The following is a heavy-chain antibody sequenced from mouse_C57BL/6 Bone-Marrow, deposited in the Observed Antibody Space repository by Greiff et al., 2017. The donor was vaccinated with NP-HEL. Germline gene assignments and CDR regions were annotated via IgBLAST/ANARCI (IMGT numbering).Heavy chain of an antibody. J-gene: IGHJ1*03. V-gene: IGHV1-76*01. D-gene: IGHD1-1*01. CDR2: IYPGSGNT. Sequence: VQLKESGAELVRPGASVKLSCKASGYTFTDYYINWVKQRPGQGLEWIARIYPGSGNTYYNEKFKGKATLTAEKSSSTAYMQLSSLTSEDSAVYFCARSDYGSSHWYFDVWGTGTTVTVSS. CDR3: ARSDYGSSHWYFDV. CDR1: GYTFTDYY.